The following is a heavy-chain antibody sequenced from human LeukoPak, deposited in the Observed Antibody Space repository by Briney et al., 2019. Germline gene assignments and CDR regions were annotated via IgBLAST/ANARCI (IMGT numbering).Heavy chain of an antibody. V-gene: IGHV3-53*04. CDR2: IYSGGST. Sequence: GGSLRLSCAASGFTVSSNYMSWVRQAPGKGLEWVSVIYSGGSTYYADSVKSRFTISRHNSKNTLYLQMNSLRAEDTAVYYCARDGAYWNYGNYYYGMDVWGQGTTVTVSS. CDR3: ARDGAYWNYGNYYYGMDV. D-gene: IGHD1-7*01. J-gene: IGHJ6*02. CDR1: GFTVSSNY.